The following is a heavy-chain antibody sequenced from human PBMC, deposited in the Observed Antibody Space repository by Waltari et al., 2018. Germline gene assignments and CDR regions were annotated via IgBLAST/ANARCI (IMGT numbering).Heavy chain of an antibody. CDR2: IIPIFGTA. V-gene: IGHV1-69*05. CDR3: AREFLRRYCSGGSCLGGDGYIPE. CDR1: GGTFSSYA. D-gene: IGHD2-15*01. Sequence: QVQLVQSGAEVKKPGSSVKVSCKASGGTFSSYAISWVRQAPGQGLEWMGGIIPIFGTANYAQKFQGRVTITTDESTSTAYMELSSLRSEDTAVYYCAREFLRRYCSGGSCLGGDGYIPEWGQGTLVTVSS. J-gene: IGHJ4*02.